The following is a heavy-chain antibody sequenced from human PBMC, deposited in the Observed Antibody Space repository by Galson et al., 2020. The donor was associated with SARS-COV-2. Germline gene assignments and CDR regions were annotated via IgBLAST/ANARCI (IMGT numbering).Heavy chain of an antibody. Sequence: ETSETLSLTCTVSGASVNDHYWVWIRQSAGKRMQWIGRVSTSGMTNYNPSLKSRITLSTDMSKNQFFLNIKSVTAADTAIYYCARDWGSWGKFDLWGQGILVTVSS. D-gene: IGHD3-16*01. J-gene: IGHJ4*02. CDR1: GASVNDHY. CDR2: VSTSGMT. V-gene: IGHV4-4*07. CDR3: ARDWGSWGKFDL.